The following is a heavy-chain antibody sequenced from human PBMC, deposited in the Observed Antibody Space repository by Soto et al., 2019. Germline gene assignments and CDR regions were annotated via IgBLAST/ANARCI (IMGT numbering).Heavy chain of an antibody. CDR1: GYTFTSYY. D-gene: IGHD4-17*01. CDR3: ARVGSTVSKDFLSASWYFDL. J-gene: IGHJ2*01. V-gene: IGHV1-46*03. Sequence: QVQLVQSGAEVKKPGASVKVSCKASGYTFTSYYMHWVRQAPGQGLEWMGIINPSGGSTSYAQKFQGRVTMTRDTSTSTVYMELSSLRSEDTAVYYCARVGSTVSKDFLSASWYFDLWGRGTLVTVSS. CDR2: INPSGGST.